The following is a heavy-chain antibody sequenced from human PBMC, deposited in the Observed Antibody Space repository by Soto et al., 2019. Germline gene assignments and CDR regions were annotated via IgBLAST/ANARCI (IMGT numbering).Heavy chain of an antibody. CDR3: ARGGILVDNFDY. D-gene: IGHD2-8*02. CDR1: GGTFSSYA. V-gene: IGHV1-69*13. Sequence: SVKVSCKASGGTFSSYAISWVRQAPGQGLEWMGGIIPIFGTANYAQKFQGRVTITADESTSTAYMELSSLRSEDTAVYYCARGGILVDNFDYWGQGTLVTVSS. J-gene: IGHJ4*02. CDR2: IIPIFGTA.